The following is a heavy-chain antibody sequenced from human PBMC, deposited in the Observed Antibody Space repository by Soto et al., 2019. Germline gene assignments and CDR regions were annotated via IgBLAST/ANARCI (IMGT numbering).Heavy chain of an antibody. CDR3: AKGNKGIAAAGTRFDP. CDR1: GFTFSSYG. V-gene: IGHV3-30*18. CDR2: ISYDGSNK. Sequence: GGSLRLSCAASGFTFSSYGMHWVRQAPGKGLEWVAVISYDGSNKYYADSVKGRFTISRDNSENTLYLQMNSLRAEDTAVYYCAKGNKGIAAAGTRFDPWGQGTLVTVSS. D-gene: IGHD6-13*01. J-gene: IGHJ5*02.